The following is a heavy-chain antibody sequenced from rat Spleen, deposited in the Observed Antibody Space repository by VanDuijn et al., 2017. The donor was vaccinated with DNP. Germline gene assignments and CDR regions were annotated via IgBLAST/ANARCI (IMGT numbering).Heavy chain of an antibody. CDR2: ISNTGDNT. D-gene: IGHD1-11*01. J-gene: IGHJ2*01. CDR3: AKGPNFGGWSDFFDY. CDR1: GFIFSNFW. V-gene: IGHV5-31*01. Sequence: EVKLVESGGGLVQPGRSLKLSCAASGFIFSNFWMTWIRQAPGKGLEWVASISNTGDNTYYSDSVKGRFSLSRDNAKNTQYLQMDSLRSEDTATYYCAKGPNFGGWSDFFDYWGQGVMVTVSS.